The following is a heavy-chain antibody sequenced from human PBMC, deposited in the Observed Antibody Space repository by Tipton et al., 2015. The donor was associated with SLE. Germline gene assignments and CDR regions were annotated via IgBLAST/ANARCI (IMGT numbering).Heavy chain of an antibody. J-gene: IGHJ4*02. D-gene: IGHD1-1*01. V-gene: IGHV4-59*12. CDR1: GGSISGYY. Sequence: TLSLTCTVSGGSISGYYCSWFRQAPGKGPEWIGYIHYSGSTNYNPSLKSRVTMSVDTSKNQLSLKLSSVTAADTAMYYCARFRREHQLVRLAWLWGQGTLVTVSS. CDR3: ARFRREHQLVRLAWL. CDR2: IHYSGST.